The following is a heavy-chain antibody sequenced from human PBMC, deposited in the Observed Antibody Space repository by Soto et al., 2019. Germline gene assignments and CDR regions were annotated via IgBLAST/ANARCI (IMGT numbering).Heavy chain of an antibody. J-gene: IGHJ5*02. CDR3: ARFGGGGGSSSWYVVLDWFDP. CDR1: GGSISSSSYY. Sequence: PSETLSLTCTVSGGSISSSSYYWGWIRQPPGKGLEWIGSIYYSGSTYYNPSLKSRVTISVDTSKNQFSLKLSSVTAADTAVYYCARFGGGGGSSSWYVVLDWFDPWGQGTLVTVSS. CDR2: IYYSGST. V-gene: IGHV4-39*01. D-gene: IGHD6-13*01.